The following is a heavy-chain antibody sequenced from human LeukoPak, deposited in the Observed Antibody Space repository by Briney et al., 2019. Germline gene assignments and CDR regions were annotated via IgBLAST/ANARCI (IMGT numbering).Heavy chain of an antibody. CDR3: ARHDFFAFDI. J-gene: IGHJ3*02. Sequence: SGTRSLTCAVSGDSITNPKWWSWVRQPPGKGLERLGEIYYSGTANYNPSLGSRVTISVDKSKSQLSLRLSSVTAADTAVYYCARHDFFAFDIWGQGTMVTVSS. V-gene: IGHV4-4*02. CDR2: IYYSGTA. D-gene: IGHD2-21*02. CDR1: GDSITNPKW.